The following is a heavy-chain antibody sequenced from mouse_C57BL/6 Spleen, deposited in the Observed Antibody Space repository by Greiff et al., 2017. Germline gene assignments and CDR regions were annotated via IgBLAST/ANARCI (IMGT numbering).Heavy chain of an antibody. D-gene: IGHD1-1*01. CDR1: GYTFTDYY. CDR3: ARETTVVATGYFDY. Sequence: QVHVKQSGPELVKPGASVKISCKASGYTFTDYYINWVKQRPGQGLEWIGWIFPGSGSTYYNEKFKGKATLTVDKSSSTAYMLLSGLTSEDSAVYFCARETTVVATGYFDYWGQGTTLTVSS. CDR2: IFPGSGST. J-gene: IGHJ2*01. V-gene: IGHV1-75*01.